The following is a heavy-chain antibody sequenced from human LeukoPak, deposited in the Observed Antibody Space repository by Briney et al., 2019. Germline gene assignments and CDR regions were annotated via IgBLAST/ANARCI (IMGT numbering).Heavy chain of an antibody. CDR3: ARHYGGYYFDY. Sequence: SETLSLTCIVSGGSISSNNYYWGWIRQPPGKRLEWIGSIYYSGSSYSSPSLESRVTISVNTSKNQFSLKLNSVIAADTAVYYCARHYGGYYFDYWGQGTLVTVSS. V-gene: IGHV4-39*01. CDR1: GGSISSNNYY. D-gene: IGHD3-16*01. J-gene: IGHJ4*02. CDR2: IYYSGSS.